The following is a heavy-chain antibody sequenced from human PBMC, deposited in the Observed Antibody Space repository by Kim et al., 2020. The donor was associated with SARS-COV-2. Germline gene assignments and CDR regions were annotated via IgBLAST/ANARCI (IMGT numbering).Heavy chain of an antibody. CDR3: AKELLLYYYDSNGYYGDAFDI. CDR2: ISYDGRNK. D-gene: IGHD3-22*01. J-gene: IGHJ3*02. Sequence: GGSLRLSCEASGFTFGNSGIHWVRQAPGKGLEWVAVISYDGRNKYYLDSVKGRFTISRDNSKNTLYLQLNSLRAEDTAVYYCAKELLLYYYDSNGYYGDAFDIWGQGTKVTVSS. V-gene: IGHV3-30*18. CDR1: GFTFGNSG.